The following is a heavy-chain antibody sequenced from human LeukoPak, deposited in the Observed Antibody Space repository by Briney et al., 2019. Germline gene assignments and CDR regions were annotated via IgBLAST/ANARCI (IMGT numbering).Heavy chain of an antibody. CDR1: GGSISSGSYY. CDR3: ARDDSSGYYEN. J-gene: IGHJ4*02. V-gene: IGHV4-39*07. D-gene: IGHD3-22*01. CDR2: IYHSGST. Sequence: SETLSLTCTVSGGSISSGSYYWGWIRQPPGKGLEWIGSIYHSGSTYYNPSLKSRVTISVDTSKNQFSLKLSSVTAADTAVYYCARDDSSGYYENWGQGTLVTVSS.